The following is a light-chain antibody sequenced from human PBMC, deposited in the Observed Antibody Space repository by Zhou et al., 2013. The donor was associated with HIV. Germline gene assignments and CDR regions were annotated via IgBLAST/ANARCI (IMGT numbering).Light chain of an antibody. CDR3: QQRNAWPIT. J-gene: IGKJ5*01. Sequence: EIVLTQSPGTLSLSPGEGATLSCRASHTISANYLAWYQQKPGQAPRLLIYDASNRATGIPARFSGSGSGTDFTLTISSLEPEDFAVYYCQQRNAWPITFGQGTRLEIK. CDR1: HTISANY. V-gene: IGKV3-11*01. CDR2: DAS.